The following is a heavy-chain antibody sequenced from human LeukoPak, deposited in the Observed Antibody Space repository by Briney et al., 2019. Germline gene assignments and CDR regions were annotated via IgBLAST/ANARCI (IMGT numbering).Heavy chain of an antibody. CDR1: SGSISSSHYY. Sequence: PSETLSLTCTVSSGSISSSHYYWDWIRQPPGKGLEWIGEINHSGSTNYNPSLKSRVTISVDTSKNQFSLKLSSVTAADTAVYYCARQKRNYYYMDVWGKGTTVTVSS. J-gene: IGHJ6*03. V-gene: IGHV4-39*01. CDR3: ARQKRNYYYMDV. CDR2: INHSGST.